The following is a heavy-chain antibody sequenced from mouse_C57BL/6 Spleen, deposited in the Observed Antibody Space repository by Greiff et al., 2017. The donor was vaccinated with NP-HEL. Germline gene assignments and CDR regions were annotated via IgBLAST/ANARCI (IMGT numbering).Heavy chain of an antibody. CDR3: ARPGDYYDYEYYFDY. CDR2: ISSGSSTI. D-gene: IGHD2-4*01. V-gene: IGHV5-17*01. J-gene: IGHJ2*01. CDR1: GFTFSDYG. Sequence: DVKLVESGGGLVKPGGSLKLSCAASGFTFSDYGMHWVRQAPEKGLEWVAYISSGSSTIYYADTVKGRFTISRDNAKNTLFLQMTSLRSEDTAMYYCARPGDYYDYEYYFDYWGQGTTLTVSS.